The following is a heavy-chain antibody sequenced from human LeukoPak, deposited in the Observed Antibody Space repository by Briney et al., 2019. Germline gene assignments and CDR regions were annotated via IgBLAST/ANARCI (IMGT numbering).Heavy chain of an antibody. CDR3: ASVRRGFGESSKYYSYYYMHV. J-gene: IGHJ6*03. CDR2: IYYSGST. D-gene: IGHD3-10*01. Sequence: SETLSLTCTVSGESISGYYWSWIRQPPGKGLEWIGNIYYSGSTYYNPSLKSRVTISVDTSNNQFSLKLSAVTAADTAVYYCASVRRGFGESSKYYSYYYMHVWGNGTTVTIAS. V-gene: IGHV4-59*04. CDR1: GESISGYY.